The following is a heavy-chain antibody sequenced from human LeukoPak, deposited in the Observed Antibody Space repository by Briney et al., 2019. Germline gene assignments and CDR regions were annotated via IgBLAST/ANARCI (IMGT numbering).Heavy chain of an antibody. CDR3: ARGGDYYGMDV. D-gene: IGHD4-17*01. J-gene: IGHJ6*02. CDR1: GGTFSSYA. CDR2: IIPIFGTA. V-gene: IGHV1-69*05. Sequence: ASVKVSCKASGGTFSSYAISWVRQAPGQGLEWMGGIIPIFGTANYAQKFQGRVTITTDESTSTAYMELSSLRSDDTAVYYCARGGDYYGMDVWGQGTTVTVSS.